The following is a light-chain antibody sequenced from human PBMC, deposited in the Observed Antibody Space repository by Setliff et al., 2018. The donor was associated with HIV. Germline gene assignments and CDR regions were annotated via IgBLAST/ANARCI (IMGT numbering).Light chain of an antibody. CDR3: ISFATGTTAFEI. CDR1: SSDVGGYNY. Sequence: QSALTQPASVSGSPGQSITISCTGTSSDVGGYNYVSWYQQHPGKAPKLMIYDVSNRPSGVSNRFSGSKSGNTASLTISGLQAEDEADYYCISFATGTTAFEIFGGGTKVTV. V-gene: IGLV2-14*03. CDR2: DVS. J-gene: IGLJ2*01.